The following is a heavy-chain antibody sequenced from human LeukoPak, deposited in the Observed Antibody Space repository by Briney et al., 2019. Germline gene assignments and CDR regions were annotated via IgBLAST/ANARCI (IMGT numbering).Heavy chain of an antibody. V-gene: IGHV3-9*01. J-gene: IGHJ4*02. CDR3: ARGTAGGVINWGIDY. CDR1: GFTFDDYA. Sequence: GGSLRLSCAASGFTFDDYAMHWVRQAPGKGLEWVSGISWNSGSIGYADSVKGRFTISRDNAKNSLYLQMNSLRAEDTAVYYCARGTAGGVINWGIDYWGQGTLVTVSS. D-gene: IGHD3-16*02. CDR2: ISWNSGSI.